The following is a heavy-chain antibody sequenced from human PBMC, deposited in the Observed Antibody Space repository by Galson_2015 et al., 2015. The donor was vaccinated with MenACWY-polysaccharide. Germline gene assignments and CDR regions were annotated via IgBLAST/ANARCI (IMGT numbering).Heavy chain of an antibody. Sequence: SLRLSCAASGFTFSSYSMNWVRQDPGKGLEWVSGLSASGDKTYYADSVKGRFTFSRDNSRNMLYLQMNSLRAEGTAVYYCARGYMVRGGYFDPWGHGTLVTVSS. CDR1: GFTFSSYS. J-gene: IGHJ4*01. CDR2: LSASGDKT. V-gene: IGHV3-23*01. CDR3: ARGYMVRGGYFDP. D-gene: IGHD3-10*01.